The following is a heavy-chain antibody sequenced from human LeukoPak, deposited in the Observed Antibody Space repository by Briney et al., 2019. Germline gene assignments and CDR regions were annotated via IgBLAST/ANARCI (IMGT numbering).Heavy chain of an antibody. Sequence: GGSLRLSCAASGFTFSSYAMSWVRQAPGRGLEWVSAISGSGGSTYYADSVKGRFTISRDNSKNTLYLQMNSLRAEDTAVYYCAKGGTAMVKYYSDYWGQGTLVTVSS. CDR2: ISGSGGST. CDR1: GFTFSSYA. CDR3: AKGGTAMVKYYSDY. D-gene: IGHD5-18*01. J-gene: IGHJ4*02. V-gene: IGHV3-23*01.